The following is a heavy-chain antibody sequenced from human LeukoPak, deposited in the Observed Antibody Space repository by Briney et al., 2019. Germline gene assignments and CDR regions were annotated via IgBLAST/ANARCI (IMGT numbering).Heavy chain of an antibody. J-gene: IGHJ6*03. V-gene: IGHV3-30-3*01. CDR1: GFTFSSYA. CDR3: ARAGRSSRFFDYYMDV. D-gene: IGHD6-13*01. CDR2: ISYDGSNK. Sequence: GRSLRLSCAASGFTFSSYAMYWVRQAPGKGLEWVAVISYDGSNKYYADSVKGRFTISRDNSKNTLYLQMNSLRAEDTAVYYCARAGRSSRFFDYYMDVWGKGTTVTVSS.